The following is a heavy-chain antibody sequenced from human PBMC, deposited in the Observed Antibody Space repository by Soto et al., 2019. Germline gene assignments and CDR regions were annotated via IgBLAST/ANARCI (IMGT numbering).Heavy chain of an antibody. CDR2: ISGSGGST. CDR1: GFTCVDHA. Sequence: GGSQRLSWAASGFTCVDHARNCIRQAPGKGLEWVSAISGSGGSTYYADSVKGRFTISRDRSKNTLYLQMNSLRAGDTAVYYCARGGTMALDYWGQGTLVTVSS. CDR3: ARGGTMALDY. D-gene: IGHD3-10*01. J-gene: IGHJ4*02. V-gene: IGHV3-23*01.